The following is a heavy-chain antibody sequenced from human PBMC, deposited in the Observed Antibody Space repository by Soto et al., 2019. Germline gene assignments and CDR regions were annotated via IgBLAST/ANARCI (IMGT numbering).Heavy chain of an antibody. J-gene: IGHJ2*01. CDR2: IFHSGST. V-gene: IGHV4-30-2*01. CDR1: GGSISSGGYS. D-gene: IGHD1-26*01. CDR3: ASECGSGSPDWYFNV. Sequence: QLQLQESGSGLVKPSQTLSLTCAVSGGSISSGGYSWSWLRQPPRKGLEWIGYIFHSGSTYYNPSHYSRVAKAVDGSKRHFSLELSSLTAANTAVDYCASECGSGSPDWYFNVCGRGTLVTVSS.